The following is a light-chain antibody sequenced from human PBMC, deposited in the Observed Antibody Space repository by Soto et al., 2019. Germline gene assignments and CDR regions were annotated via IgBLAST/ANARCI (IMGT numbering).Light chain of an antibody. CDR1: QSVGNN. V-gene: IGKV3-15*01. CDR2: GTS. Sequence: ELVMTQSPSTLSVSPWDRAPLSCWASQSVGNNLAWYQQKPGQAPRLLIYGTSTRATGIPARFSGSGSGTELTLTISGLQSEDVGVYYCQQYNGWPLTCGQGTKVDIK. J-gene: IGKJ1*01. CDR3: QQYNGWPLT.